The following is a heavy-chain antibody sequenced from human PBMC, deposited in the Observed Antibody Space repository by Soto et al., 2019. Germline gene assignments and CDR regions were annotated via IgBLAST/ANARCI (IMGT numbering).Heavy chain of an antibody. Sequence: QVQLVQSGTEVKKPGSSVKVSCKASGGTFSSYAISWVRQAPGQGLEWMGGIIPIFGTTNYAQRFQGRVYITADESTSTTYMELSSLRSEDTAVYYCAGAYKYGSGTFDAFDIWGQGTLVTVSS. V-gene: IGHV1-69*01. CDR2: IIPIFGTT. CDR3: AGAYKYGSGTFDAFDI. D-gene: IGHD3-10*01. J-gene: IGHJ3*02. CDR1: GGTFSSYA.